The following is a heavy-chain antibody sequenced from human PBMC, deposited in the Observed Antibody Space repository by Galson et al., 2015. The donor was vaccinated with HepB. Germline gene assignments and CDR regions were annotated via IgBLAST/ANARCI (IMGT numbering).Heavy chain of an antibody. J-gene: IGHJ3*02. V-gene: IGHV3-74*01. CDR2: IKSDGSAT. Sequence: SLRLSCAASGFTFSNYWMHWVRQAPGKGLLWVSYIKSDGSATSFADSVKGRFTISRDNAENTLYLQMSNLRAEDTAVYYCATGNFDIWGQGTMVTVSS. CDR1: GFTFSNYW. CDR3: ATGNFDI.